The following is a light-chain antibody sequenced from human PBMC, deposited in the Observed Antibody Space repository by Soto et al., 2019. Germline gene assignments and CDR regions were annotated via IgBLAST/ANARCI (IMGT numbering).Light chain of an antibody. V-gene: IGLV2-23*01. J-gene: IGLJ2*01. CDR3: CSYAGTYTYVV. Sequence: QSVLTQPASVSGSPGQSITISCTGTSSDVGSYNLVSWYQQHPGKAPKLMIYEGGKRPSGVSNRFSGSKSGNTASLTISGLQAEDEADYYCCSYAGTYTYVVFGGGTKVTVL. CDR2: EGG. CDR1: SSDVGSYNL.